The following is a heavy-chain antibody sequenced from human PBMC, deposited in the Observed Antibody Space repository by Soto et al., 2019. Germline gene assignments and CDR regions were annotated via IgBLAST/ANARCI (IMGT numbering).Heavy chain of an antibody. V-gene: IGHV3-30*18. Sequence: GGSLRLSCAASGFTFSSYGMHWVHQAPGKGLEWVAVISYDGSNKYYVDSVKGRFTISRDNSKNTLYLQMNSLGAEDTAVYYCAKVHYDFWSGYYITDYYYYMDVWGKGTTVTVSS. J-gene: IGHJ6*03. D-gene: IGHD3-3*01. CDR1: GFTFSSYG. CDR2: ISYDGSNK. CDR3: AKVHYDFWSGYYITDYYYYMDV.